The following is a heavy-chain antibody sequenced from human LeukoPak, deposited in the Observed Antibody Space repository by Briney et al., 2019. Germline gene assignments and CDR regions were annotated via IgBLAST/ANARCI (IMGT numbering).Heavy chain of an antibody. J-gene: IGHJ4*02. CDR1: GYTLTELS. CDR2: FDPEDGET. V-gene: IGHV1-24*01. D-gene: IGHD2-2*02. Sequence: ASVKVCCKVSGYTLTELSMHWVRQAPGKGQEWMGGFDPEDGETIYAQKFQGIVTMTADTSTDTAYKELSSLRSEHTAVYYCATDVRCSSTSCYSNYFDYWGQGTLVTVSS. CDR3: ATDVRCSSTSCYSNYFDY.